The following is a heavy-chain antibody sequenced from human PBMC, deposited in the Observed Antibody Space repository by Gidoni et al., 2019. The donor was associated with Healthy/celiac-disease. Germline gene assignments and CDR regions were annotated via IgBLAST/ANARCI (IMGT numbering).Heavy chain of an antibody. CDR3: AREMRMIPNAFDI. V-gene: IGHV3-7*01. J-gene: IGHJ3*02. D-gene: IGHD3-22*01. CDR1: GFTFSSYW. CDR2: IKQDGSEK. Sequence: EVQLVESGGGLVQHGGSLRRSCAASGFTFSSYWMSWVRQAPGKGLEWVANIKQDGSEKYYVDSVKGRFTISRDNAKNSLYLQMNSLRAEDTAVYYCAREMRMIPNAFDIWGQGTMVTVSS.